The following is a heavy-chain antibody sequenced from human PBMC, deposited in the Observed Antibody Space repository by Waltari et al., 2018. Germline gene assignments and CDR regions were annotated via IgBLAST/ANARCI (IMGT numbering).Heavy chain of an antibody. CDR1: SYS. J-gene: IGHJ4*02. Sequence: SYSMNWVRQAPGKGLEWVSYISSSSTIYYADSVKGRFTISRDNAKNSLYLQMNSLRAEDTAVYYCARDADYDFWSGFDYWGQGTLVTVSS. CDR3: ARDADYDFWSGFDY. D-gene: IGHD3-3*01. V-gene: IGHV3-48*01. CDR2: ISSSSTI.